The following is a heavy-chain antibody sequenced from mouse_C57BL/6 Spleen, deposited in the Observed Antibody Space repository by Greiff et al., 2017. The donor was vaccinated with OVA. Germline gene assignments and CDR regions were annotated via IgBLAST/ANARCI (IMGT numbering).Heavy chain of an antibody. CDR1: GYTFTSYW. CDR3: ARRGLRSSMDY. Sequence: VKLQQPGAELVKPGASVKLSCKASGYTFTSYWMQWVKQRPGQGLEWIGEIDPSDSYTNYNQKFKGKATLTVDTSSSTAYMQLSSLTSEDSAVYYCARRGLRSSMDYWGQGTSVTVSS. CDR2: IDPSDSYT. D-gene: IGHD1-1*01. J-gene: IGHJ4*01. V-gene: IGHV1-50*01.